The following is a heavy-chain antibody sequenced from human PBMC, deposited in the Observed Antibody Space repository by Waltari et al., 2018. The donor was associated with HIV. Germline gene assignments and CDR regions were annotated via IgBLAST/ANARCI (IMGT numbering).Heavy chain of an antibody. CDR1: GFSLSNARMG. J-gene: IGHJ5*02. CDR3: AREEIEGYNLNGGWFDP. V-gene: IGHV2-26*01. Sequence: QVTLKESGPVLVKPTETLTLTCTVSGFSLSNARMGVSWIRQPPGKALEWLAHIFSNDEKSYSTSLKSRLTISKDTSKSQVVLTMTNMDPVDTATYYCAREEIEGYNLNGGWFDPWGQGTLVTVSS. CDR2: IFSNDEK. D-gene: IGHD2-8*01.